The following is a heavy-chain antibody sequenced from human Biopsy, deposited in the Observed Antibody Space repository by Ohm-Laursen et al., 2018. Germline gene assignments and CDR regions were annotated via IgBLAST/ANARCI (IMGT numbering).Heavy chain of an antibody. CDR1: GGTFSNYG. Sequence: ASVKVSCNAPGGTFSNYGVNWVRQAPGQGLEWLGGNIPILGTGNYAQKFQDRVTVAADTSTSTVTMELRSPRSDDTAVYYCATKLTGYFHHWGQGTLVIVSS. CDR2: NIPILGTG. V-gene: IGHV1-69*06. J-gene: IGHJ1*01. D-gene: IGHD3-9*01. CDR3: ATKLTGYFHH.